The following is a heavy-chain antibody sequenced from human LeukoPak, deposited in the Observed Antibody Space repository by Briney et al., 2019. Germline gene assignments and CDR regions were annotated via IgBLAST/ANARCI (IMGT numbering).Heavy chain of an antibody. D-gene: IGHD2-8*01. Sequence: PSETLSLTCGVSGGSISNTNWWSWARQPPGQGLEWIGEISLSGLTNYNPSLKSRVTVSLDKSKNHLSLNLTSVTAADTAVYYCSRENGAFSPFGYWGQGTLVTVPS. J-gene: IGHJ4*02. CDR3: SRENGAFSPFGY. V-gene: IGHV4-4*02. CDR1: GGSISNTNW. CDR2: ISLSGLT.